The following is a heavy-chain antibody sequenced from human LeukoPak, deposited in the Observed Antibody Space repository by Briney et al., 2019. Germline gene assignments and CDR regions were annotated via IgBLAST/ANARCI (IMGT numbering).Heavy chain of an antibody. CDR3: ARGPLLFCSSTSCYPRNDY. V-gene: IGHV4-34*01. CDR2: INHSGST. J-gene: IGHJ4*02. D-gene: IGHD2-2*01. Sequence: SETLSLTCAVYGGSFSGYYWSWIRQPPGKGLEWIGEINHSGSTNYNPSLKSRVTISVDTFKNQFSLKLSSVTAADTAVYYCARGPLLFCSSTSCYPRNDYWGQGTLVTVSS. CDR1: GGSFSGYY.